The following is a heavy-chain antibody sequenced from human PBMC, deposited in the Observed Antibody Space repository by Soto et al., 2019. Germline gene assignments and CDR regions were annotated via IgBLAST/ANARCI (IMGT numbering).Heavy chain of an antibody. V-gene: IGHV4-39*01. CDR2: IYYSGRT. CDR3: ATHNWDLDP. Sequence: SETLSLTCTVSGGSIRSTTYYWGWIRQPPGKGLEWIASIYYSGRTDYNPSLKGRVNISVDMSKNQFSLKLSSVTAADTAVYYCATHNWDLDPWGQGTLVTVYS. D-gene: IGHD1-7*01. CDR1: GGSIRSTTYY. J-gene: IGHJ1*01.